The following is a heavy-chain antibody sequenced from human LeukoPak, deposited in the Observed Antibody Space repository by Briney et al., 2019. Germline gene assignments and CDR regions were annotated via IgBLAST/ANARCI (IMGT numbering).Heavy chain of an antibody. V-gene: IGHV3-72*01. CDR3: ARDTDTALDV. J-gene: IGHJ6*02. Sequence: PGGSLRLSCVASGFTLSDHYMDWVRQAPGKGLEWISRTKNRANSHITQYAASVNGRFIASRDDSKNSLFPQMNSLKAEDTAVYYCARDTDTALDVWGQGTTVTVSS. CDR1: GFTLSDHY. CDR2: TKNRANSHIT.